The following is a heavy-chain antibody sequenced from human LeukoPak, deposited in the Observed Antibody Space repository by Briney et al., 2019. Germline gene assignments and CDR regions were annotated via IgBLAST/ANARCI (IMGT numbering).Heavy chain of an antibody. V-gene: IGHV4-39*01. CDR1: GGSISSSSYY. CDR2: IYYSGST. Sequence: SETLSLTCTVSGGSISSSSYYWGWIRQPPGKGLEWIGSIYYSGSTYYNPSLKSRVTISVDTSKNQFSLKLSSVTAADTAVYYCASQDDYGDYVGGPFDYWGQGTLVSASS. D-gene: IGHD4-17*01. CDR3: ASQDDYGDYVGGPFDY. J-gene: IGHJ4*02.